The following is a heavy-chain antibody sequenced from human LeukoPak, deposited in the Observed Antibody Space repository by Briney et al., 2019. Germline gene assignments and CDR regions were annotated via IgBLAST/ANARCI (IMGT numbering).Heavy chain of an antibody. CDR1: GFTFSRYG. Sequence: GGSLRLSCAASGFTFSRYGMHWVRQAPGKGLEWVSVIYSGGSTYYADFVKGRFTISRDNSKNTLYLQMNSLRAEDTAVYYCALLPLDYWGQGTLVTVSS. V-gene: IGHV3-66*01. J-gene: IGHJ4*02. CDR2: IYSGGST. D-gene: IGHD3-22*01. CDR3: ALLPLDY.